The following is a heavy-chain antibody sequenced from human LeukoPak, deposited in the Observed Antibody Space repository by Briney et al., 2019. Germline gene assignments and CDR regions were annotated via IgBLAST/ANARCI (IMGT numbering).Heavy chain of an antibody. CDR1: GYTFTGYY. CDR3: ARAYYESSAYRHAVYFDY. J-gene: IGHJ4*02. V-gene: IGHV1-46*01. Sequence: ASVKVSCKASGYTFTGYYMHWVRQAPGQGLEWMGIINPSDDSTRYAQKFQGRVTMTKDTSTNTVYMHLSSLSSDDTAVYYCARAYYESSAYRHAVYFDYWGQGTLVTVSS. D-gene: IGHD3-22*01. CDR2: INPSDDST.